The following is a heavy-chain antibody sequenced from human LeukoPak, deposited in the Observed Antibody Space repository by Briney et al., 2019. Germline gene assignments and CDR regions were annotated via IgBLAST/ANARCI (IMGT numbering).Heavy chain of an antibody. Sequence: SETLSLTCTVSGGSISSYYWSWIRQPPGKGLGWIGYIYYSGSTNYNPSLKSRVTISVDTSKNQFSLKLSSVTAADTAVYYCARAWATVTRSGYFQHWGQGTLVTVSS. J-gene: IGHJ1*01. CDR1: GGSISSYY. V-gene: IGHV4-59*01. CDR3: ARAWATVTRSGYFQH. D-gene: IGHD4-17*01. CDR2: IYYSGST.